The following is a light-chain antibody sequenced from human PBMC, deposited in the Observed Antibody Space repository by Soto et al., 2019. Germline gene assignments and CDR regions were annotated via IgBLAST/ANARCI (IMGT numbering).Light chain of an antibody. CDR3: QSYDSSLSGYV. Sequence: QSALTQPPSVSEAPGQRVTISCTGSSSNIGAGYEAHWYQQVPGTAPKLLIYENNNRPSGVPDRFSGSKSSTSASLAITGLQAEDEAEYYCQSYDSSLSGYVFGTGTKVTVL. CDR1: SSNIGAGYE. V-gene: IGLV1-40*01. CDR2: ENN. J-gene: IGLJ1*01.